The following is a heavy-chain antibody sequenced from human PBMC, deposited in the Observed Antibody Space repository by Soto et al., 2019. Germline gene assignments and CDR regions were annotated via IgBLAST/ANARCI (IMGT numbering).Heavy chain of an antibody. CDR1: GFTFSSYS. Sequence: GGSLRLSCAASGFTFSSYSMSWVRQAPGKGLEWVSSISSSSSYIYYADSVKGRFTISRDNAKNSLYLQMNSLRAEDTAVYYCARDQYYYDSSGSATQPAESAFDIWGQGTMVTVSS. D-gene: IGHD3-22*01. J-gene: IGHJ3*02. CDR2: ISSSSSYI. CDR3: ARDQYYYDSSGSATQPAESAFDI. V-gene: IGHV3-21*01.